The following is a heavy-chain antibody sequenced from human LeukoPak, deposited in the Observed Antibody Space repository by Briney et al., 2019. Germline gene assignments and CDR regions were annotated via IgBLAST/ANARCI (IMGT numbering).Heavy chain of an antibody. V-gene: IGHV4-59*01. J-gene: IGHJ4*02. CDR3: ASHGYSYGLYYFDY. D-gene: IGHD5-18*01. Sequence: PSETLSLTCTVSGGSISSYYWSWIRQPPGKGPEWIGYIYYSGSTNYNPSLKSRVTISVDTSKNQFSLKLSSVTAADTAVYYCASHGYSYGLYYFDYWGQGTLVTVSS. CDR2: IYYSGST. CDR1: GGSISSYY.